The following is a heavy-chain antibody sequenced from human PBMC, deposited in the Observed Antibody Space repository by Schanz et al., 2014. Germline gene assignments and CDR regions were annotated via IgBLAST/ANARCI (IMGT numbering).Heavy chain of an antibody. CDR1: GFTFSSNS. V-gene: IGHV3-48*04. CDR2: IGSSSSRI. J-gene: IGHJ6*02. Sequence: EVQLVESGGGLVQPGGSLRLSCAASGFTFSSNSMNWVRQAPGKGLEWISYIGSSSSRIDHADSVKGRFTISRDNAKNSLFLQMNSLRAEDTAVYYCLAPDYGMDVWGQGTTVTVSS. CDR3: LAPDYGMDV.